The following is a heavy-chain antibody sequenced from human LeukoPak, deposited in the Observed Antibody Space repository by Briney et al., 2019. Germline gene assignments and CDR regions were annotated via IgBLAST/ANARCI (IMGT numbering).Heavy chain of an antibody. Sequence: SETLSLTCTVSGGSISSYYWSWIRQPPGKGLEWIGYIYYSGSTNYNPSLKSRVTISVDTSKNQFSLKLSSVTAADTAVYYCARGWYYDFWSGYSAACWFDPWGQGTLVTVSS. V-gene: IGHV4-59*12. CDR3: ARGWYYDFWSGYSAACWFDP. J-gene: IGHJ5*02. D-gene: IGHD3-3*01. CDR2: IYYSGST. CDR1: GGSISSYY.